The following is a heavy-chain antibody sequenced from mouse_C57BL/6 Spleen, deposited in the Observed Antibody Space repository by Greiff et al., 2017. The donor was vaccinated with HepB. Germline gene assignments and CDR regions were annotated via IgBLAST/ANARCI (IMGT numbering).Heavy chain of an antibody. CDR2: IDPSDSYT. CDR1: GYTFTSYW. Sequence: VQLQQPGAELVMPGASVKLSCKASGYTFTSYWMHWVKQRPGQGLEWIGEIDPSDSYTNYNQKFKGKSTLTVDKSSSTAYMQLSSLTSEDSAVYYCARAECWFAYWGQGTLVTVSA. CDR3: ARAECWFAY. J-gene: IGHJ3*01. V-gene: IGHV1-69*01.